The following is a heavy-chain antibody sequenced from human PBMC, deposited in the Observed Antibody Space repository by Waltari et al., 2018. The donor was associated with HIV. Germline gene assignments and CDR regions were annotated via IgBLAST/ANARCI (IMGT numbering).Heavy chain of an antibody. CDR3: AGAPDCGGGSCSGYNYYGMHV. Sequence: EVQLVKSGGGVVQPGGSMRLSCAASGFTFTNYWMHWVRQVQGKGLVWVTRINPDGSRTNYADSVEGRFSISRDNARNTLYLQINSLRAEDTAVYYCAGAPDCGGGSCSGYNYYGMHVWGQGATVTVSS. CDR1: GFTFTNYW. J-gene: IGHJ6*02. CDR2: INPDGSRT. V-gene: IGHV3-74*01. D-gene: IGHD2-15*01.